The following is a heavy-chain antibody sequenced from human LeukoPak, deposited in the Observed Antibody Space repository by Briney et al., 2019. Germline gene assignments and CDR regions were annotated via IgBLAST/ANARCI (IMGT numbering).Heavy chain of an antibody. Sequence: SQTLSLTCTVSGGSISSGDYYWSWIRQPPGKGLEWIGSIYYSGSTYYNPSLKSRVTISVDTSKNQFSLKLSSVTAADTAVYYCARGGYYGDYFDYWGQGTLVTVSS. J-gene: IGHJ4*02. CDR2: IYYSGST. CDR1: GGSISSGDYY. CDR3: ARGGYYGDYFDY. V-gene: IGHV4-39*07. D-gene: IGHD4-17*01.